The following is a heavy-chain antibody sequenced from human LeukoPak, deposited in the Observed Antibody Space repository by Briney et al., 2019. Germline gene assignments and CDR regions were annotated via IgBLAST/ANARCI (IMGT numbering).Heavy chain of an antibody. V-gene: IGHV1-2*02. CDR1: GYTFTGYY. CDR2: INPNSGGT. CDR3: AREGLRWRYCSSTSCPKGRYNWFDP. Sequence: ASVNVSCKASGYTFTGYYMHWVRQAPGQGLEWMGWINPNSGGTNYAQKFQGRVTMTRDTSISTAYMELSRLRSDDTAVYYCAREGLRWRYCSSTSCPKGRYNWFDPWGQGTLVTVSS. D-gene: IGHD2-2*01. J-gene: IGHJ5*02.